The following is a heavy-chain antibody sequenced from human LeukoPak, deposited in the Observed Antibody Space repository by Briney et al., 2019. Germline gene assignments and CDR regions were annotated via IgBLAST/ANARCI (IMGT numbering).Heavy chain of an antibody. CDR1: GFTFSSYG. D-gene: IGHD3-10*01. V-gene: IGHV3-30*02. J-gene: IGHJ4*02. CDR2: IRYDGSNK. CDR3: AKMIRDGSGSSLDY. Sequence: GSLRLSCAASGFTFSSYGMHWVRQAPGKGLEWVAFIRYDGSNKYYADSVKGRFTISRDNSKNTLYLQMNSLRAEDTAVYYCAKMIRDGSGSSLDYWGQGTLVTVSS.